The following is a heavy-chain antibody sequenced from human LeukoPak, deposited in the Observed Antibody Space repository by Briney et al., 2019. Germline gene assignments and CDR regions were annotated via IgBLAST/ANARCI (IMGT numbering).Heavy chain of an antibody. J-gene: IGHJ3*02. V-gene: IGHV3-7*04. D-gene: IGHD2-2*03. CDR1: GFTFSSYW. CDR2: IKQDGSEK. CDR3: ARAVLDIVVVPAGDDAFDI. Sequence: GGSLRLSCAASGFTFSSYWMSWVRQAPGKGLEWVANIKQDGSEKYYVDSAKGRFTISRDNAKNSLYLQMNSLRAEDTAVYYCARAVLDIVVVPAGDDAFDIWGQGTMVTVSS.